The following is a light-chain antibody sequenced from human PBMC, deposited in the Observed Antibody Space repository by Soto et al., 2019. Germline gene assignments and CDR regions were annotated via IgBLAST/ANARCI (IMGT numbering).Light chain of an antibody. CDR1: QSISTN. CDR3: QQSYSSPRT. Sequence: DIQMTQSPSTLSASLGDRVTITCRASQSISTNLYWYQQKPGKAPKLLIYTASSLRSGVPSRFSGSGSGTDVILTISSMQPEDFATYYCQQSYSSPRTFGQGTKVEIK. J-gene: IGKJ1*01. V-gene: IGKV1-39*01. CDR2: TAS.